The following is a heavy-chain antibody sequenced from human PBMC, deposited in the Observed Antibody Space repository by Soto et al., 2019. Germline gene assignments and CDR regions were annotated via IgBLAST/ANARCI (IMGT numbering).Heavy chain of an antibody. V-gene: IGHV4-34*01. D-gene: IGHD2-2*01. CDR2: INHSGST. J-gene: IGHJ1*01. CDR3: ARGGRIVVVPAALWYFQH. CDR1: GGSFSGYY. Sequence: QVQLQQWGAGLLKPSETLSLTCAVYGGSFSGYYWSWIRQPPGKGLEWIGEINHSGSTNYNPSLKSQATISVDTSKNQFSLKLSSVTAADTAVYYCARGGRIVVVPAALWYFQHWGQGTLVTVSS.